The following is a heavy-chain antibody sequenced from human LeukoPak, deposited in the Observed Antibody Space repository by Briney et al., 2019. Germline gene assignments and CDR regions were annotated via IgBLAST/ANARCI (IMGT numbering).Heavy chain of an antibody. V-gene: IGHV3-66*01. CDR3: TTALYDWNDVNY. Sequence: GSLRLSCAASGFTVSSNYMSWVRQAPGKGLEWVSVIYSGGSTYYADSVKGRFTISRDNSKNTLYLQMNSLKTEDTAVYYCTTALYDWNDVNYWGQGTLVTVSS. CDR2: IYSGGST. CDR1: GFTVSSNY. D-gene: IGHD1-20*01. J-gene: IGHJ4*02.